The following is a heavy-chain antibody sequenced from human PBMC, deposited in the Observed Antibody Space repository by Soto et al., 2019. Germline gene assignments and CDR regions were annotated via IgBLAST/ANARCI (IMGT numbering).Heavy chain of an antibody. V-gene: IGHV1-18*01. J-gene: IGHJ4*02. Sequence: ASVKFSCKASGYTFTSYGITWVRQAPGQGLEWMGWITPYNGNTNYAQKLQGRVTMTTDTSTSTAYMELRSLRSDDTAVYYCATSDKELNQYFFEFWGEGALVTVSS. D-gene: IGHD1-26*01. CDR2: ITPYNGNT. CDR3: ATSDKELNQYFFEF. CDR1: GYTFTSYG.